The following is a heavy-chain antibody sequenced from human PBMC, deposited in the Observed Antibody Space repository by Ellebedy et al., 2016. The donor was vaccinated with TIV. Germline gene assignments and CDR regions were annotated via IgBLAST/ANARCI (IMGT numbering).Heavy chain of an antibody. CDR2: IIPIFGTA. J-gene: IGHJ4*02. D-gene: IGHD4-11*01. V-gene: IGHV1-69*13. Sequence: SVKVSCXASGYNFTAYDINWVRQAPGQGLEWMGGIIPIFGTANYAQKFQGRVTITADESTSTAYMELRSLRSDDTAVYYCARGFTVTTYYFDYWGQGTLVTVSS. CDR1: GYNFTAYD. CDR3: ARGFTVTTYYFDY.